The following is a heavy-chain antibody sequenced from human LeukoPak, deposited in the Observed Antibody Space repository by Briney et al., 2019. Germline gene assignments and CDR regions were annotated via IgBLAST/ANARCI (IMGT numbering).Heavy chain of an antibody. Sequence: GSLRLSCAASGFTFSSYSMNWVRQAPGKGLEWVSSISSSSSYIYYADSVKGRFTISRDNAKNSLYLQMNSLRAEDTAVYYCARVYCSSTSCYTGAFDIWGQGTMITVSS. D-gene: IGHD2-2*02. CDR1: GFTFSSYS. V-gene: IGHV3-21*04. CDR2: ISSSSSYI. J-gene: IGHJ3*02. CDR3: ARVYCSSTSCYTGAFDI.